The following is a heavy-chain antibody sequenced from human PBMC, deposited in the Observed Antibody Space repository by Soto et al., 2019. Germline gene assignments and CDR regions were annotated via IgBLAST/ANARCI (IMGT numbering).Heavy chain of an antibody. CDR1: GFTFSSYA. Sequence: QVQLVESGGGVVQPGRSLRLSCAASGFTFSSYAMRWVRQAPGKGLEWVAVISYDGSNKYYADSVKGRFTISRDNSKNALYLQLNNLRVEDTDVYYCSRVWLESYFDYWGQGTLVTLFS. CDR2: ISYDGSNK. D-gene: IGHD3-16*01. CDR3: SRVWLESYFDY. J-gene: IGHJ4*02. V-gene: IGHV3-30-3*01.